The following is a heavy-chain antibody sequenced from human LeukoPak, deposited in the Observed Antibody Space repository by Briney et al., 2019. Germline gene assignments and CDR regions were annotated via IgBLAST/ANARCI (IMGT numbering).Heavy chain of an antibody. Sequence: GGSLRLSCAASGFTVSSNYMSWVRQAPGKGLEWVSGISWNSGSIGYADSVKGRFTISRDNAKNSLYLQMNSLRAEDTALYYCAKDPSLDYGGGFDYWGQGTLVTVSS. CDR1: GFTVSSNY. D-gene: IGHD4-23*01. J-gene: IGHJ4*02. V-gene: IGHV3-9*01. CDR2: ISWNSGSI. CDR3: AKDPSLDYGGGFDY.